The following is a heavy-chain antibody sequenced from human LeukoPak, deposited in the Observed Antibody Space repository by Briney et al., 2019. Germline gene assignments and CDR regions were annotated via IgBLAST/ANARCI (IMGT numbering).Heavy chain of an antibody. D-gene: IGHD1-1*01. CDR1: GLTFSNYG. Sequence: GRSLRLSCAASGLTFSNYGMHWVRQAPGKGLEWVAVVSNDGRVQYYADSVKGRFTISRDNSKNTLSLQMDSLRAEDTAVYYCAKSAGLQLKYYFDYWGQGTLVTVSS. V-gene: IGHV3-30*18. CDR3: AKSAGLQLKYYFDY. CDR2: VSNDGRVQ. J-gene: IGHJ4*02.